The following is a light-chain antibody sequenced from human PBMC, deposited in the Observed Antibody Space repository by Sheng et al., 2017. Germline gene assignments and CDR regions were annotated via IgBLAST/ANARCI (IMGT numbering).Light chain of an antibody. CDR3: QQVNSYPIT. CDR2: AAS. J-gene: IGKJ5*01. V-gene: IGKV1-9*01. CDR1: QAISSY. Sequence: IQLTQSPSALSASVGDRVTITCRASQAISSYLAWYQQKPGKAPDLLIYAASTLQSGVPSRFSGSGSGTDFTLTITSLQPEDFATYYCQQVNSYPITFGQGTRLEIK.